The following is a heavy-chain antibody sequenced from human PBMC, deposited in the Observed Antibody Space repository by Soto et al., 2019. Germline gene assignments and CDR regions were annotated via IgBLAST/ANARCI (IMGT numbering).Heavy chain of an antibody. Sequence: PGGSLRLSCVVSGYTFNSYFMSGVRQAPGKGLEWVSVISASGATSYYADSVKGRFTISRDNSKNTLYLQMNSLKTEDTAVYYCTTDPAVTMIVVVSSPSPFDIWGQGTMVTVS. D-gene: IGHD3-22*01. J-gene: IGHJ3*02. CDR2: ISASGATS. V-gene: IGHV3-23*01. CDR3: TTDPAVTMIVVVSSPSPFDI. CDR1: GYTFNSYF.